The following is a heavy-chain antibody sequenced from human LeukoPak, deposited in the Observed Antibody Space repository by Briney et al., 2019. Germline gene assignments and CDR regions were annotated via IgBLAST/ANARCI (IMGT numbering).Heavy chain of an antibody. D-gene: IGHD2-2*02. CDR2: ISGSSSHT. CDR1: GFTFSVYA. V-gene: IGHV3-23*01. CDR3: AKEHDYTNAAPEWGFDS. J-gene: IGHJ4*02. Sequence: GGSLRLSCAASGFTFSVYAMSWVRQAPGKGLEWVSGISGSSSHTKDADFVRGRFTIYRDNSRNTLFHQLNSLTAEDTAVYYCAKEHDYTNAAPEWGFDSWGQGSLVIVSS.